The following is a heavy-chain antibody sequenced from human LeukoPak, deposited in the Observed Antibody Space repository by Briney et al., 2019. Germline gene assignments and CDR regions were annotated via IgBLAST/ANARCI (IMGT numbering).Heavy chain of an antibody. CDR3: ARDRGMLAAAFDI. Sequence: PGGSLRLSCAASGFTFSSYSMNWVRQAPGKGLEWVSSISSISSYIYYADSVKGRFTISRDNAKNSLYLQMNSLRAEDTAVYYCARDRGMLAAAFDIWGQGTMVTVSS. D-gene: IGHD6-13*01. CDR2: ISSISSYI. V-gene: IGHV3-21*01. CDR1: GFTFSSYS. J-gene: IGHJ3*02.